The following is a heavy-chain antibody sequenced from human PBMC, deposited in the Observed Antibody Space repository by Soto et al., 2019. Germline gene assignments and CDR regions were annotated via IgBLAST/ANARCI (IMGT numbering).Heavy chain of an antibody. CDR1: GVSIHNSHSF. J-gene: IGHJ4*02. CDR3: GRVVQGATRHNDFDF. Sequence: KPSETLSLTCAVSGVSIHNSHSFWGWIRQPPGKGLEFIGSVYYSGGANYNPSLKSRVTVSIDTSNNQFSLRVNSVTAADTAVYYCGRVVQGATRHNDFDFWGQGILVTVSS. V-gene: IGHV4-39*01. D-gene: IGHD2-15*01. CDR2: VYYSGGA.